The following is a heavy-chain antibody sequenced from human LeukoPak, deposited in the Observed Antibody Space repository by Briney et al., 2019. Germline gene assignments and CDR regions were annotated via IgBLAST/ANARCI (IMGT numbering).Heavy chain of an antibody. Sequence: GGSLRLSCAASGFSFDNYAMSWVRQAPGKGLEWVSAFSGSAGTTYYADSVKGRFTISRDNSKNTLSLQMISLRAEDTALYYCAKGLKTAVGPYMGYHYYMDVWGKGTTVTVPS. CDR1: GFSFDNYA. V-gene: IGHV3-23*01. D-gene: IGHD5-18*01. CDR2: FSGSAGTT. J-gene: IGHJ6*03. CDR3: AKGLKTAVGPYMGYHYYMDV.